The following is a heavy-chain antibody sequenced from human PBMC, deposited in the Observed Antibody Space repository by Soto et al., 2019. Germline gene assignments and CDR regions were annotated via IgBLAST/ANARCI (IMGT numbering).Heavy chain of an antibody. CDR2: IGPMFGTA. D-gene: IGHD3-3*01. CDR3: ARDSDPRNAFLSGPFGGGWFDP. CDR1: GGTFGNSA. J-gene: IGHJ5*02. Sequence: QVQLVQSGAEMKKPGSSVNVSCKTSGGTFGNSAVTWVRQAPGQGLEWMGGIGPMFGTANYAQKFQGRLKITADESTTIAYMELSSNTSNDTAVYYCARDSDPRNAFLSGPFGGGWFDPWGQGALVTV. V-gene: IGHV1-69*12.